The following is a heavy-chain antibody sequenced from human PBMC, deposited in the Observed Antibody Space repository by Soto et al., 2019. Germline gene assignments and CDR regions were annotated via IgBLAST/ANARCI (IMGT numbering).Heavy chain of an antibody. V-gene: IGHV3-23*01. CDR2: VSADGVSS. J-gene: IGHJ4*02. Sequence: GGSLRLSCGASGFTFSGFAMGWVRQAPGKGLEWLSSVSADGVSSFSADSVRGRFRVSRDNSKNTLFLQMRFLRVEDTAVYYCAKTRQAPVGTHFFDLWGQGTQVTVSS. CDR3: AKTRQAPVGTHFFDL. CDR1: GFTFSGFA.